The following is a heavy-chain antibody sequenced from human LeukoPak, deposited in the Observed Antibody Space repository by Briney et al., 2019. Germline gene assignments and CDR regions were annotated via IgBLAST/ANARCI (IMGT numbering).Heavy chain of an antibody. CDR2: IYYSGST. Sequence: SETLSLTCTVSGGSISSYYWSWIRQPPGKGLEWIGYIYYSGSTNNNPSLTSRVTISVDTSKNQFSLKLSSVTAADTAVYYCARAPHRYYYIDYWGQGTLVTVSS. V-gene: IGHV4-59*01. J-gene: IGHJ4*02. D-gene: IGHD3-10*01. CDR1: GGSISSYY. CDR3: ARAPHRYYYIDY.